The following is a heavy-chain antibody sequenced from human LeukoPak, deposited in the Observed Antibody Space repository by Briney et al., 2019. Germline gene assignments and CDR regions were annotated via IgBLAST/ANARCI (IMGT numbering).Heavy chain of an antibody. Sequence: PGGSLRLSCAASGFIFCSYSMNWVRQAPGKGLEWVSTIDGSSGGSTYYADSVKGRFTISRDNSKNTLYLQMNTLRVDDTAVYYCPKLPTTVLTPPYYYGMDVWGQGTTVTVSS. V-gene: IGHV3-23*01. J-gene: IGHJ6*02. CDR2: IDGSSGGST. CDR3: PKLPTTVLTPPYYYGMDV. CDR1: GFIFCSYS. D-gene: IGHD4-23*01.